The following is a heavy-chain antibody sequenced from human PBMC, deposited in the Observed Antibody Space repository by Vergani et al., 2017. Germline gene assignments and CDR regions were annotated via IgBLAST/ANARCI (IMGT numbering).Heavy chain of an antibody. CDR2: IQFDGSNQ. Sequence: QVQLVESGGGVVQRGGSLRLSCATSGFTLSNYDMQWIRQGPGKGLEFVAFIQFDGSNQYYADSVKGRFTLSRDFSKNTLYLQMNSLRTDDTAPYYCAKHFRGWGIDYWGQGTQVSVSS. CDR1: GFTLSNYD. J-gene: IGHJ4*02. D-gene: IGHD3-16*01. V-gene: IGHV3-30*02. CDR3: AKHFRGWGIDY.